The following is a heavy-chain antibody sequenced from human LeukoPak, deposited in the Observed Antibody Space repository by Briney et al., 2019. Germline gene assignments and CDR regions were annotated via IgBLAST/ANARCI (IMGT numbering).Heavy chain of an antibody. CDR2: TSDTGSST. D-gene: IGHD3-16*01. Sequence: GGSLRLSCAASGFTFTNYAMTWVRQAPGKGLEWVSTTSDTGSSTYYADSVKGRFTISRDNSKNTFYLQMNSLRAEDTAIYYCAKGAGGLCTSSGCLPRVFDYWGQGTLVTVSS. CDR1: GFTFTNYA. J-gene: IGHJ4*02. V-gene: IGHV3-23*01. CDR3: AKGAGGLCTSSGCLPRVFDY.